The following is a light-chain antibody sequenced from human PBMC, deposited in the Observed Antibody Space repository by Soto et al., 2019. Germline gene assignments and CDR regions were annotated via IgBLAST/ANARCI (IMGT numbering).Light chain of an antibody. CDR3: GTWDTSLSVYV. Sequence: QSLLTQPPSVSAAPGQTVTISCSGSSCNIGDNFVSWYQHLPGTAPKLLIYENSKRPSGIPDRFSGSKSGTSATLGITGLQTGDEADYYCGTWDTSLSVYVFGAGTKLTVL. CDR2: ENS. CDR1: SCNIGDNF. J-gene: IGLJ1*01. V-gene: IGLV1-51*02.